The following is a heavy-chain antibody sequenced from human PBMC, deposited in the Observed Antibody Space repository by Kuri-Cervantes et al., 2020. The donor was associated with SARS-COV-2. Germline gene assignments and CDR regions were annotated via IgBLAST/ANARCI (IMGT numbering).Heavy chain of an antibody. CDR2: IYHSGST. D-gene: IGHD3-16*01. CDR3: AIHYDYVWGSSWFDY. Sequence: GSLRLSCTVSGCSISSGYYWGWIRQPPGKGLEWIGSIYHSGSTYYNPSLKSRVTISVDTSKNQFSLKLSSVTAADTAVYYCAIHYDYVWGSSWFDYWGQGTLVTVSS. V-gene: IGHV4-38-2*02. J-gene: IGHJ4*02. CDR1: GCSISSGYY.